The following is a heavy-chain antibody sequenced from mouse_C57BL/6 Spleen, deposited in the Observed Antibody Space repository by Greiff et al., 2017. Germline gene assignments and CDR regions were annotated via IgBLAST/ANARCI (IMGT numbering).Heavy chain of an antibody. CDR3: AKGYSNYRYFDV. V-gene: IGHV1-50*01. CDR2: IDPSDSYT. D-gene: IGHD2-5*01. J-gene: IGHJ1*03. CDR1: GYTFTSYW. Sequence: QVQLQQPGAELVKPGASVKLSCKASGYTFTSYWMQWVKQRPGQGLEWIGEIDPSDSYTNYNQKFKGKATVTVDTSSSTAYMQLSSLTSEDSAVYYCAKGYSNYRYFDVWGTGTTVTVSS.